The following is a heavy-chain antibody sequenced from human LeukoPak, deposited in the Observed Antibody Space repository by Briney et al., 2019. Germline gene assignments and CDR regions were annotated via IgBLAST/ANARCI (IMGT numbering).Heavy chain of an antibody. D-gene: IGHD1-26*01. Sequence: GGPLRLSCAASGFTFDDYGMSWVRQAPGKGLEWVSGINWNGGSTGYADSVKGRFTISRDNAKNSLYLQMNSLRAEDTALYHCARTTKVGATLRAFDIWGQGTMVTVSS. V-gene: IGHV3-20*01. CDR2: INWNGGST. J-gene: IGHJ3*02. CDR3: ARTTKVGATLRAFDI. CDR1: GFTFDDYG.